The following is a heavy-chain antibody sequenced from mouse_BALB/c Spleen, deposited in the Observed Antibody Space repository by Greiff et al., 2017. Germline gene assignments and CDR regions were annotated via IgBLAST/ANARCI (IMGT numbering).Heavy chain of an antibody. Sequence: VQLQQSGAELVKPGASVKLSCTASGFNIKDTYMHWVKQRPEQGLEWIGRIDPANGNTKYDPKFQGKATITADTSSNTAYLQLSSMTSEDTAVYYCDRGDSDDWGQGTTLTVSS. CDR3: DRGDSDD. V-gene: IGHV14-3*02. CDR1: GFNIKDTY. J-gene: IGHJ2*01. CDR2: IDPANGNT.